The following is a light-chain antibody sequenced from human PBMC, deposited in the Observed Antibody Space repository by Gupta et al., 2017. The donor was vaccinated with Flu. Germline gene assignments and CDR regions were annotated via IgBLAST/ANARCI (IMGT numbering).Light chain of an antibody. J-gene: IGKJ1*01. Sequence: EIVLTQSPGALSLSPGEGATLSCRASQTVSSSYLAWYQQKPGQAPRLLIYGASNRATGIPDRFGGSGSGTDFTLPISRLEPEDFAVYYCHQYVDSPGFGQGTKVEIK. CDR1: QTVSSSY. CDR2: GAS. V-gene: IGKV3-20*01. CDR3: HQYVDSPG.